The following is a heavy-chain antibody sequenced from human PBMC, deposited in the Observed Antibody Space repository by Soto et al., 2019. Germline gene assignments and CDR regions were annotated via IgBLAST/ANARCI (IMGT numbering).Heavy chain of an antibody. D-gene: IGHD4-17*01. V-gene: IGHV4-59*01. CDR1: GGSISSYY. J-gene: IGHJ4*02. CDR3: ARVGRGVTTSLIFDY. Sequence: QVQLQESGPGLVKPSETLSLTCTVSGGSISSYYWSWIRQPPGKGLEWIGYIYYSGSTNYNPSLKSLVTISVDTSKNQFSLKLSSVTAADTAVYYCARVGRGVTTSLIFDYWGQGTLVTVSS. CDR2: IYYSGST.